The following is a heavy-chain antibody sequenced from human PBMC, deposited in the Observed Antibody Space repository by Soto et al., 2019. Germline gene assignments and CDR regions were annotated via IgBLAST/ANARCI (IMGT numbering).Heavy chain of an antibody. Sequence: PGGSLRLSCAASGFIFSTYWMSWVRQAPGKGLEWVANIKQDGSEKYYVDSVKGRFTISRDNAKNSLYLQMNSLRAEDTAVYYCVRSMTTLTIDWLDPWGRGTQVTVSS. D-gene: IGHD4-17*01. J-gene: IGHJ5*02. CDR3: VRSMTTLTIDWLDP. CDR1: GFIFSTYW. V-gene: IGHV3-7*01. CDR2: IKQDGSEK.